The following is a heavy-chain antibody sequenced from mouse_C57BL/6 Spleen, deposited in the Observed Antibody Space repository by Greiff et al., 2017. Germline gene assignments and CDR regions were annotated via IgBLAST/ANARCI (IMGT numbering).Heavy chain of an antibody. J-gene: IGHJ2*01. V-gene: IGHV1-64*01. CDR1: GYTFTSYW. CDR3: AREERDYGSSPFDY. CDR2: IHPNSGST. Sequence: QVQLQQPGAELVKPGASVTLSCKASGYTFTSYWMHWVKQRPGQGLEWIGMIHPNSGSTNYNEKFKSKATLTVDKSSSTAYMQLSSLTSEDSAVYYCAREERDYGSSPFDYWGQGTTLTVSS. D-gene: IGHD1-1*01.